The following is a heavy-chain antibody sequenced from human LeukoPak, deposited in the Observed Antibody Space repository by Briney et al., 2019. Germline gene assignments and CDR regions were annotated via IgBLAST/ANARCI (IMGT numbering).Heavy chain of an antibody. Sequence: ASVNVSDKHSGYTFYSYGVSWVRQAPGQGLEWVGWISAYNDNPTYAQQLQGKVTMPIDKSASTASMELRSLRPGDTSVYYCASLVGSYFYWGQGTLVTVSS. CDR2: ISAYNDNP. V-gene: IGHV1-18*01. D-gene: IGHD1-26*01. CDR3: ASLVGSYFY. CDR1: GYTFYSYG. J-gene: IGHJ4*02.